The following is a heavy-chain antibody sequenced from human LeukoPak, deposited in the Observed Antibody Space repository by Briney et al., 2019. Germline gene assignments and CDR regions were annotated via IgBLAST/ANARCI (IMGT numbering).Heavy chain of an antibody. CDR2: INNDGSST. J-gene: IGHJ4*02. CDR1: GFTFSSYG. CDR3: VSRILTSFDN. V-gene: IGHV3-74*03. D-gene: IGHD2/OR15-2a*01. Sequence: PGGSLRLSCAASGFTFSSYGMHWVHQAPGKGLVWVSHINNDGSSTKYADSVKGRFTISRDNAKNTLYLQMNSLRVEDTAVYYCVSRILTSFDNWGQGTLVTVSS.